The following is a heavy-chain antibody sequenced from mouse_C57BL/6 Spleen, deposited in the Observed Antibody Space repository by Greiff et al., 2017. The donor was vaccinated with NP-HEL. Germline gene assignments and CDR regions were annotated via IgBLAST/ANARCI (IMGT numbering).Heavy chain of an antibody. CDR3: ARDGIYYGNYAYAMDY. Sequence: EVKLQESGPGLVKPSQSLSLTCSVTGYSITSGYYWNWIRQFPGNKLEWMGYISYDGSNNYNPSLKNRISITRDTSKNQFFLKLNSVTTEDTATYYCARDGIYYGNYAYAMDYWGQGTSVTVSS. V-gene: IGHV3-6*01. CDR2: ISYDGSN. D-gene: IGHD2-1*01. CDR1: GYSITSGYY. J-gene: IGHJ4*01.